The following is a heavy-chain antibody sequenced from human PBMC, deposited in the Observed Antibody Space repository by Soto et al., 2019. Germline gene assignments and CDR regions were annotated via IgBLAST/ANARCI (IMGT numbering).Heavy chain of an antibody. D-gene: IGHD6-19*01. J-gene: IGHJ6*03. CDR1: GYTFTSYD. CDR3: WASSNGEYYYYYYMDV. Sequence: ASVKVSCKASGYTFTSYDINWVRQATGQGLEWMGWMNPNSGNTGYAQKFQGRVTMTRNTSISTAYMELSSLRSEDTAVYYGWASSNGEYYYYYYMDVRGKGTTVTVSS. CDR2: MNPNSGNT. V-gene: IGHV1-8*01.